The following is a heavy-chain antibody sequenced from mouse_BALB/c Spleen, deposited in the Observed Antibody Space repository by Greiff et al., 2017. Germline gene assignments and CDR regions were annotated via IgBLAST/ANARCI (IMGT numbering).Heavy chain of an antibody. CDR1: GFTFSSYA. Sequence: EVKLMESGGGLVKPGGSLKLSCAASGFTFSSYAMSWVRQTPEKRLEWVASISSGGSTYYPDSVKGRFTISRDNARNILYLQMSSLRSEDTAMYYCARGPRGNYENYFDYWGQGTTLTVSS. J-gene: IGHJ2*01. CDR2: ISSGGST. V-gene: IGHV5-6-5*01. CDR3: ARGPRGNYENYFDY. D-gene: IGHD2-1*01.